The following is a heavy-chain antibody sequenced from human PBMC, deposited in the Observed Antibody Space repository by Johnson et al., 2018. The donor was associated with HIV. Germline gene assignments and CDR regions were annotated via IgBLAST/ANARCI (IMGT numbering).Heavy chain of an antibody. Sequence: VQLVESGGGLVQPGGSLRLSCAASGFTVSSNYMSWVRKAPGKGLEWVAVISYEGSNKYYADSVKGRFTISRDNSKNTLYLQMNSLRAEDTAVYYCARADWNHGGAFDIWGQGTMVTVSS. CDR3: ARADWNHGGAFDI. CDR1: GFTVSSNY. CDR2: ISYEGSNK. J-gene: IGHJ3*02. V-gene: IGHV3-30*03. D-gene: IGHD1-1*01.